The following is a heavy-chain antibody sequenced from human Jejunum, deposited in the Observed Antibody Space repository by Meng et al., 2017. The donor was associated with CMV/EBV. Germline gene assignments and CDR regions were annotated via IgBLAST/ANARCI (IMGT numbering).Heavy chain of an antibody. CDR2: ISSSSSYI. V-gene: IGHV3-21*01. CDR3: ARFAQGYCSSTSCSSRDY. D-gene: IGHD2-2*01. Sequence: NNKMSWVRQAPGKELEWVSSISSSSSYIYYADSVKGRFTISRDNAKNSLYLQMNSLRAEDTAVYYCARFAQGYCSSTSCSSRDYWGQGTLVTVSS. CDR1: NNK. J-gene: IGHJ4*02.